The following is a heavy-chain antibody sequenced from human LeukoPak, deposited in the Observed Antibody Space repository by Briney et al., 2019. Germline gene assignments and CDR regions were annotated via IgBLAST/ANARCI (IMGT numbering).Heavy chain of an antibody. CDR3: ARHGVKLVGARTIYFGN. V-gene: IGHV4-59*08. CDR1: GGSISNNY. D-gene: IGHD1-26*01. CDR2: IYSSGST. J-gene: IGHJ4*01. Sequence: PSETLSLTCTVSGGSISNNYWSWIRQSPGKGLEWIGYIYSSGSTDYNPSLKSRVTVSVDTSKDQFSLKLNSVTAADTAVYYCARHGVKLVGARTIYFGNWGQGNLVTVSS.